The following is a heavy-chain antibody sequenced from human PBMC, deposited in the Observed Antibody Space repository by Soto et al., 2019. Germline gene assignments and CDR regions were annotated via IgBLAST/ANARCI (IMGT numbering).Heavy chain of an antibody. J-gene: IGHJ5*02. CDR2: ISAYNGNT. CDR3: ARDQGIAVAGTGFWFDP. D-gene: IGHD6-19*01. Sequence: VASVKVSCKASAYTFTSYGISWVRQAPGQGLEWMGWISAYNGNTNYAQKLQGRVTMTTDTSTSTAYMELRSLRSEDTAVYYCARDQGIAVAGTGFWFDPWGQGTLVTVSS. CDR1: AYTFTSYG. V-gene: IGHV1-18*01.